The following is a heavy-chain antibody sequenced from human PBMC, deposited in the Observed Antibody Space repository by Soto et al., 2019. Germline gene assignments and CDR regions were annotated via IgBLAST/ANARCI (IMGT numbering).Heavy chain of an antibody. D-gene: IGHD1-26*01. CDR2: IYFSGST. CDR3: ARLPYSTSLDY. J-gene: IGHJ4*02. CDR1: GGSISSSSYY. V-gene: IGHV4-39*01. Sequence: QVKLQESGPGLVKPSETLSLTCTVSGGSISSSSYYWGWIRQPPGKGLEWIGTIYFSGSTYYNPSLKSRVTISVDTCKNQFSLKLSSVTAADTAVYYCARLPYSTSLDYWGQGTLVTVSS.